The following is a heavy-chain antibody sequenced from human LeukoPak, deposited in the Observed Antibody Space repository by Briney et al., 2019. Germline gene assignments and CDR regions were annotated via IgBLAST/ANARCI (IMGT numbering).Heavy chain of an antibody. Sequence: PSETLSLTCAVYGGSFSGYYWSWIRQPPGKGLEWIGEINHSGSTNYNPSLKSRATISVDTSKNQFSLKLSSVTAADTAVYYCARGDRAAEYFQHWGQGTLVTVSS. CDR2: INHSGST. CDR1: GGSFSGYY. CDR3: ARGDRAAEYFQH. V-gene: IGHV4-34*01. J-gene: IGHJ1*01. D-gene: IGHD6-25*01.